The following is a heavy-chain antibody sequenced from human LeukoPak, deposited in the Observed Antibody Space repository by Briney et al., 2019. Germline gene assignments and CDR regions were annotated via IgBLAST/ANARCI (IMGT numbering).Heavy chain of an antibody. CDR2: INSDGSST. V-gene: IGHV3-74*01. CDR1: GFTFSSYW. Sequence: PWGVLRLSCAASGFTFSSYWMHWVRQAPGKGLVWVSRINSDGSSTSYADSVKGRFTISRDNAKNSLYLQMNSLRAEDTAVYYCARDYCSSTSCYRYGMDVWGQGTTVTVSS. J-gene: IGHJ6*02. D-gene: IGHD2-2*01. CDR3: ARDYCSSTSCYRYGMDV.